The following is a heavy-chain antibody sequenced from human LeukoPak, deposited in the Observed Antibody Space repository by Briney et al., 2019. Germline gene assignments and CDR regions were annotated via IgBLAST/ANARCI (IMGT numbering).Heavy chain of an antibody. CDR1: GFTVSSNY. V-gene: IGHV3-53*01. D-gene: IGHD6-19*01. CDR2: IYGGGST. J-gene: IGHJ4*02. CDR3: ASWPGGWYGEDS. Sequence: PGGSLGLSCAASGFTVSSNYMSWVRQAPGKGLEWVSVIYGGGSTYYADSVKGRFTISRDTSKNTLYLQMNSLRAEDTAVYYCASWPGGWYGEDSWGQGTLVTVSS.